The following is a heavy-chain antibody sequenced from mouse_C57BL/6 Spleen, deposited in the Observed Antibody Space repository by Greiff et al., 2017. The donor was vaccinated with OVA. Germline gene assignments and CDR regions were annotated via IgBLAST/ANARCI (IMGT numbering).Heavy chain of an antibody. Sequence: EVQLQQSGAELVRPGASVKLSCTASGFNIKDYYMHWVKQRPEQGLEWIGRIDPEDGDTEYAPKFQGKATMTADTSSNTAYLQLSSLTSEDTAVYYCTTFDGKGYYFDYWGQGTTLTVSS. V-gene: IGHV14-1*01. J-gene: IGHJ2*01. CDR3: TTFDGKGYYFDY. CDR2: IDPEDGDT. CDR1: GFNIKDYY. D-gene: IGHD2-1*01.